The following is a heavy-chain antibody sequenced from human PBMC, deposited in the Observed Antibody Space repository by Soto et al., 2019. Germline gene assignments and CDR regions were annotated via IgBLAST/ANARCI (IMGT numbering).Heavy chain of an antibody. CDR1: GYTFTSYY. V-gene: IGHV1-8*01. D-gene: IGHD2-15*01. J-gene: IGHJ6*02. CDR3: ARGRGGAKRYYYGMDV. Sequence: RASVKVSCKSSGYTFTSYYINWVRQATGQGLEWMGWMNPNSGNTGYAQKFQGRVTMTRNTSISTAYMELSSLRSEDTAVYYCARGRGGAKRYYYGMDVWGQGTTVTVSS. CDR2: MNPNSGNT.